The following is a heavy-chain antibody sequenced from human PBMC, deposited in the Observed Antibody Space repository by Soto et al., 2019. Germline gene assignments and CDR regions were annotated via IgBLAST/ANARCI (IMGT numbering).Heavy chain of an antibody. D-gene: IGHD6-13*01. V-gene: IGHV2-26*01. CDR2: IFSNDEK. J-gene: IGHJ4*02. CDR1: GFSLSNARMG. Sequence: QVTLKESGPVLVKPTETLTLTCTVSGFSLSNARMGVSWIRQPPGKALEWLAHIFSNDEKSYSTSLKSRLTISKGAAKSQVVLTMTNMDPVDTATYYCARIGSSSCYDPGGLDYWGQGTLVTVSS. CDR3: ARIGSSSCYDPGGLDY.